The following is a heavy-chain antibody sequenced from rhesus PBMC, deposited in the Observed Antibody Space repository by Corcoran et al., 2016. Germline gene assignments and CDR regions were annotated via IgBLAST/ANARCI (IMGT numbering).Heavy chain of an antibody. Sequence: QLQLQESGPGLVKPSETLSLTCAVSGGSISSNYWSWIRQPPGKGLEWIGRISGSGGSTDYNPSLKCLVTIATDTSKNQCSLKRSSVTAADTAVYYCARDLTIVVVFEGFDYWGQGVLVTVSS. J-gene: IGHJ4*01. V-gene: IGHV4-173*01. CDR2: ISGSGGST. CDR3: ARDLTIVVVFEGFDY. D-gene: IGHD3-16*01. CDR1: GGSISSNY.